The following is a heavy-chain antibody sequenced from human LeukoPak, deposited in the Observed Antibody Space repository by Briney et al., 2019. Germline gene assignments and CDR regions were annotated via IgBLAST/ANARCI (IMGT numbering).Heavy chain of an antibody. V-gene: IGHV3-23*01. Sequence: GGSLRLSCAASGFTFTSSAMSWVRQAPGKGLEWVSVTSHSGDSTYFADSVKGRFTISRDNSKNTLYLHMNSLRAEDTAVYYCAKDRRSSGNSLLLEHWGQGTLVTVSS. CDR1: GFTFTSSA. J-gene: IGHJ1*01. D-gene: IGHD4-23*01. CDR3: AKDRRSSGNSLLLEH. CDR2: TSHSGDST.